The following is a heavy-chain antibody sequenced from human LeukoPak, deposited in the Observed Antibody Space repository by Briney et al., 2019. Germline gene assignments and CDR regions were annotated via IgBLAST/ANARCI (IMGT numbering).Heavy chain of an antibody. CDR3: ARVGSSGLVTFYYFDY. J-gene: IGHJ4*02. D-gene: IGHD6-19*01. V-gene: IGHV4-4*07. CDR1: GGSISSYY. CDR2: INASGTT. Sequence: SETLSLTCTVSGGSISSYYWTWIRQPAGKGLEWIGRINASGTTRYNPSLKSRLAMSVDTSKNQFSLKLSSVTAADTAVYYCARVGSSGLVTFYYFDYWGQGTLVTVSS.